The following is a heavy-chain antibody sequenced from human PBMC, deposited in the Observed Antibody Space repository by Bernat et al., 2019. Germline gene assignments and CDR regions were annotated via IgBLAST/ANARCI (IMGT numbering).Heavy chain of an antibody. V-gene: IGHV4-34*01. CDR2: INHSGST. CDR1: GGSFSGYY. Sequence: QVQLQQWGAGLLKPSETLSLTCAVYGGSFSGYYWSWIRQPPGKGLEWIGEINHSGSTNYNPSLNSRVTISVDTSKNQFSLKLSSVTAADTAVYYCARMYYDILIGYNWFDPWGQGTLVTVSS. CDR3: ARMYYDILIGYNWFDP. D-gene: IGHD3-9*01. J-gene: IGHJ5*02.